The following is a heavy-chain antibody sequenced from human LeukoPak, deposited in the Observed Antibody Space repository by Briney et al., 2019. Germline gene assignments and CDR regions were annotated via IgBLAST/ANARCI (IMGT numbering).Heavy chain of an antibody. J-gene: IGHJ4*02. CDR1: GYTFTMYY. Sequence: ASVKVSCKASGYTFTMYYIHWVRQAPGQGLEWMGWINPNSGGTNYAQKFQGRVTMTRDTSISTAYMELSRLRSDDTAVYYCARLRGHSGYDRFDYWGQGTLVTVSS. CDR2: INPNSGGT. D-gene: IGHD5-12*01. V-gene: IGHV1-2*02. CDR3: ARLRGHSGYDRFDY.